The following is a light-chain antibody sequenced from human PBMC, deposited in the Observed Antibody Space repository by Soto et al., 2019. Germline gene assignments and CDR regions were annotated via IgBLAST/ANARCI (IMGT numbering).Light chain of an antibody. CDR2: EVT. CDR1: SSDVGGYNY. Sequence: QSALTQPPSASGSPGQSVTISCTGTSSDVGGYNYVSWYQQHPGQAPKIMIYEVTKRPSGVPDRFSGSKSGNTASLTVSGLQAEDEADYYCSSLGGSNNYVFGTGTKLTVL. CDR3: SSLGGSNNYV. J-gene: IGLJ1*01. V-gene: IGLV2-8*01.